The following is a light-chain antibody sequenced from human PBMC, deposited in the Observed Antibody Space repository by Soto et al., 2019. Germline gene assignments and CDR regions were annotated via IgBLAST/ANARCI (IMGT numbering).Light chain of an antibody. CDR1: SSDVGSYNY. Sequence: QSALTQPASVSGSPGQSITISCTGTSSDVGSYNYVSWYQLHPGKAPQLMIYDVSNRPSGVSNRFSGSKSGNTASLTISGLQAEDEADYYCSSYTSTNTMVFGGRTKLTVL. CDR2: DVS. V-gene: IGLV2-14*03. J-gene: IGLJ3*02. CDR3: SSYTSTNTMV.